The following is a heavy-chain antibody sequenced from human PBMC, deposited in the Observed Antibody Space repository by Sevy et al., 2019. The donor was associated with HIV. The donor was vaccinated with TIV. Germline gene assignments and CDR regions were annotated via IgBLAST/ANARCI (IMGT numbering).Heavy chain of an antibody. V-gene: IGHV1-18*01. D-gene: IGHD3-22*01. Sequence: DSVKVSCKASGYTFTSYGISWVRQAPGQGLEWMGWISAYNGNTNYAQKLQGRVTMTTDTSTSTAYMELRSLRSDDTAVYYCAAGEGYYDSSGYTPFDYWGQGTLVTVSS. CDR3: AAGEGYYDSSGYTPFDY. J-gene: IGHJ4*02. CDR1: GYTFTSYG. CDR2: ISAYNGNT.